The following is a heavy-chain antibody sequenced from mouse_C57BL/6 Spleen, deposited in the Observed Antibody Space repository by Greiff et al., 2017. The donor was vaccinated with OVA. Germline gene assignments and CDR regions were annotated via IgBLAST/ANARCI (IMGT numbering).Heavy chain of an antibody. CDR3: ARPLYYGSSSCWYFDV. CDR2: IDPEDGET. V-gene: IGHV14-2*01. CDR1: GFNIKDYY. Sequence: VQLQQSGAELVKPGASVKLSCTASGFNIKDYYMHWVKQRTEQGLEWIGKIDPEDGETKYAPKFQGQATITADTSSNTAYLQHSSLTSEDTAIYYCARPLYYGSSSCWYFDVWGTGTTVTVSS. D-gene: IGHD1-1*01. J-gene: IGHJ1*03.